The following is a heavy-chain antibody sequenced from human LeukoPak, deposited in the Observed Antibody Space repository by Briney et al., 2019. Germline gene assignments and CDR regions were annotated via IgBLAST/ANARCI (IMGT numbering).Heavy chain of an antibody. CDR2: TYYRSKWYN. J-gene: IGHJ6*03. V-gene: IGHV6-1*01. Sequence: SQTLSLTCAISGDSVSSNSAAWNWIRQSPSRGLEWLGRTYYRSKWYNDYAVSVKSRITINPDTSKNQFSLQLNSVTPEDTAVYYCAREKPRYYGSGSYSSYYYYMDVWGKGTTVTVSS. CDR1: GDSVSSNSAA. CDR3: AREKPRYYGSGSYSSYYYYMDV. D-gene: IGHD3-10*01.